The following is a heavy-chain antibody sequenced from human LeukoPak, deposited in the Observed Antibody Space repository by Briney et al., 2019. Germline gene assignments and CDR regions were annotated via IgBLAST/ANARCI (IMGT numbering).Heavy chain of an antibody. V-gene: IGHV3-53*01. CDR3: VRAFARSPPRY. Sequence: PGGSLRLSCAASGFTVSSNYMSWVRQAPGKGLEWVSVIYSGGSTYYADSVKGRFTISRDNSKNTLYLQMNSLRAEDSAVYYCVRAFARSPPRYWGQGTLVTVSS. J-gene: IGHJ4*02. CDR2: IYSGGST. CDR1: GFTVSSNY.